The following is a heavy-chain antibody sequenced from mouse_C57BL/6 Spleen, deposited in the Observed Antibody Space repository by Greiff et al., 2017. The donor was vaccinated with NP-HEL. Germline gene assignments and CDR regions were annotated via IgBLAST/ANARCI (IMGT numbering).Heavy chain of an antibody. Sequence: VQLQQSGAELVMPGASVKLSCKASGYTFTSYWMHWVKQRPGQGLEWIGEIDPSDSYTNYNQKFKGKSTLTVDKSSSTAYMQLSSLTSEDSAVYYWARSYSYYCDYWGQGTTLTVSS. D-gene: IGHD2-10*01. CDR1: GYTFTSYW. J-gene: IGHJ2*01. V-gene: IGHV1-69*01. CDR2: IDPSDSYT. CDR3: ARSYSYYCDY.